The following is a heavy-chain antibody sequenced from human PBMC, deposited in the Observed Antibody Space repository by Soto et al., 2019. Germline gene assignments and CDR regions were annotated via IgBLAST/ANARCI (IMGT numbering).Heavy chain of an antibody. CDR3: ARGVDFGVVPPGY. Sequence: QVQLQESGPGLVKPSETLSLTCTVSGGSVSSGSYYWSWIRQPPGKGLEWIGYIDYSGSTNYNPSLKSRATISLDTSKNQFSLRLSSVTAADTAVYYCARGVDFGVVPPGYWGQGTLVTVSS. J-gene: IGHJ4*02. D-gene: IGHD3-3*01. V-gene: IGHV4-61*01. CDR2: IDYSGST. CDR1: GGSVSSGSYY.